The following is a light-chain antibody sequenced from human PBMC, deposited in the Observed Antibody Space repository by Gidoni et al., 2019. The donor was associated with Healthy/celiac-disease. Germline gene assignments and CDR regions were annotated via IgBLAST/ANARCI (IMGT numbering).Light chain of an antibody. CDR2: RNN. CDR1: SSNIGSNY. Sequence: QPLLTPPPSASGTPGQGLTISCSGSSSNIGSNYVYWYQQLPGTAPKLLIYRNNQRPSGVPDRFSGSKSGTSASLAISGLRSEDEADYYCAAWDDSLSGWVFGGGTKLTVL. CDR3: AAWDDSLSGWV. V-gene: IGLV1-47*01. J-gene: IGLJ3*02.